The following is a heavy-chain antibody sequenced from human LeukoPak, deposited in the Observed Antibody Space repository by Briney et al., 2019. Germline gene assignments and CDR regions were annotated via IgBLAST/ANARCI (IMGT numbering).Heavy chain of an antibody. CDR1: GFTFSSYE. Sequence: GGSLRLSCAASGFTFSSYEMNWVRQAPGKGLEWVSYISSSGSTIYYADSVKGRFTISRDNAKNSLYLQMNSLRAEDTAVYYCASGYDTAMVTDYWGQGTLVTVSS. CDR3: ASGYDTAMVTDY. V-gene: IGHV3-48*03. J-gene: IGHJ4*02. CDR2: ISSSGSTI. D-gene: IGHD5-18*01.